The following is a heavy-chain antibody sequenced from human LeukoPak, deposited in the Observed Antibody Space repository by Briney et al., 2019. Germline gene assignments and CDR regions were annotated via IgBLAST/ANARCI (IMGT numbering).Heavy chain of an antibody. J-gene: IGHJ4*02. V-gene: IGHV3-74*01. CDR2: INNDGRST. D-gene: IGHD5-12*01. Sequence: GGSLRLTCAASGFTFRSHWMHWVRQAPGKGLVWVSRINNDGRSTSYADSVKGRLAISRDNAKNALYLQMNSLKAEDTAVYYCARDSGYGFDHWGQGTPVTVPS. CDR1: GFTFRSHW. CDR3: ARDSGYGFDH.